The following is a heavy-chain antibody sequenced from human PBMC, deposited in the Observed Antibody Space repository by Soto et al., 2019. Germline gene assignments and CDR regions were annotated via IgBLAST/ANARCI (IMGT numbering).Heavy chain of an antibody. V-gene: IGHV3-15*01. CDR3: TTILLWFGEGPHDY. J-gene: IGHJ4*02. CDR1: GFTFSNAW. CDR2: IKSKTDGGTT. Sequence: GGSLRLSCAASGFTFSNAWMSWVRQAPGKGLEWVGRIKSKTDGGTTDYAAPVKGRFTISRDDSKNTLYLQMNSLKTEDTAVYYCTTILLWFGEGPHDYWGQGTLVTVSS. D-gene: IGHD3-10*01.